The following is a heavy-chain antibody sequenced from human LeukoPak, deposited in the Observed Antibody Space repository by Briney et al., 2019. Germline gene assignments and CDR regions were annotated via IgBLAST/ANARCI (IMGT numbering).Heavy chain of an antibody. V-gene: IGHV3-33*06. Sequence: GGSLRLSCAASGFTFSSFGMHWVRQAPGKGLEWVALIWYDGSNKYYADSVRGRFTISKDNSKNTLYLQVDSLRAEDTAVYYYAKDHGRGSYPDYWGQGTLVTVSS. CDR3: AKDHGRGSYPDY. CDR2: IWYDGSNK. J-gene: IGHJ4*02. CDR1: GFTFSSFG. D-gene: IGHD1-26*01.